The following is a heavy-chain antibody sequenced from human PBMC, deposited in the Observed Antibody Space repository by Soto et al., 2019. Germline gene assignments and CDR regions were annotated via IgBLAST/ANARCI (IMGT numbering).Heavy chain of an antibody. D-gene: IGHD3-16*01. Sequence: QVQLVESGGGVVQPGRSLRLSCAASGFTFSVYGMHWVRQAPGKGLEWVAVIWNDGSNKYYGDSVKGRFTISRDNSNSTLFLHMNSLRADDTAVYYCARAVGPFDYWGQGTLVTVSS. V-gene: IGHV3-33*01. CDR1: GFTFSVYG. J-gene: IGHJ4*02. CDR2: IWNDGSNK. CDR3: ARAVGPFDY.